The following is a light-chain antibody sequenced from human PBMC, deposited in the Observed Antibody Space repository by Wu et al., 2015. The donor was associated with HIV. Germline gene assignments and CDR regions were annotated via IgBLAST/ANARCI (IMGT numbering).Light chain of an antibody. CDR3: HQYDNWYT. CDR1: QSVSSN. V-gene: IGKV3-15*01. Sequence: EIVMTQSPATLSVSPGERATLSCRASQSVSSNLAWYQQKPGQAPRLLIYGASTRATGIPARFSGSGSGTEFTLTIRSLQADDSAVYYCHQYDNWYTFGQGTNLEIK. J-gene: IGKJ2*01. CDR2: GAS.